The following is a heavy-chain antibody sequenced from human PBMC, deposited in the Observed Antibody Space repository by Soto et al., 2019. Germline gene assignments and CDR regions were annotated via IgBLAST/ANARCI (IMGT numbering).Heavy chain of an antibody. CDR1: GFTFDDFA. D-gene: IGHD3-10*01. Sequence: GWSLRLSCVVTGFTFDDFAMHWVRQAPGKGLEWVSGLSWNGDTTVYADSVKGRFTISRDNAKNSLYLQTNSLRVEDTALYYCARDREGGVILAGNCFDTWGQGTLVTVSS. J-gene: IGHJ5*02. V-gene: IGHV3-9*01. CDR2: LSWNGDTT. CDR3: ARDREGGVILAGNCFDT.